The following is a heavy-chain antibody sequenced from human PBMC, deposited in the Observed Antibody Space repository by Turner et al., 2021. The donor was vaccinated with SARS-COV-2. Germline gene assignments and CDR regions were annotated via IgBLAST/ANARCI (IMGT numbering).Heavy chain of an antibody. CDR2: ISYDGSNK. CDR1: GFTFSTYA. V-gene: IGHV3-30-3*01. J-gene: IGHJ3*02. CDR3: ARAGWDLLPFDAFDI. Sequence: QVQLVESGGGVVQPGRSLRLSCAASGFTFSTYAMQWVRQAPGKGLEWVAVISYDGSNKYYADSVKGRFTISRDNSKNTLYLQMNSLRAEDTAVYYCARAGWDLLPFDAFDIWGQGTMVTISS. D-gene: IGHD1-26*01.